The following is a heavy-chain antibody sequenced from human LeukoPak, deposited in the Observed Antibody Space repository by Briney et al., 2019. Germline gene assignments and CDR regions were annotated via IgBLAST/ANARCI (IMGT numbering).Heavy chain of an antibody. J-gene: IGHJ3*02. Sequence: SETLSLTCTVSGGSISSGGYYWSWIRRHPGKGLEWIGYIYYSGSTYYNPSLKSRVTISVDTSKNRFSLKLSSVTAEDTAVYYCARGFDGYYGFDIWGQGTMVTVSS. CDR2: IYYSGST. V-gene: IGHV4-31*03. CDR3: ARGFDGYYGFDI. CDR1: GGSISSGGYY. D-gene: IGHD5-24*01.